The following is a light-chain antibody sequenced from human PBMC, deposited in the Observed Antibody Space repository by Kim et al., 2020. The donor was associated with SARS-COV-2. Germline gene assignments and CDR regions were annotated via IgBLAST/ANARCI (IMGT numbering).Light chain of an antibody. CDR1: KLGDKY. CDR2: EDR. CDR3: QVWDRRTVV. Sequence: SVSPGQTATINCSGDKLGDKYVHWYQQKPGQSPVVAIYEDRKRPSGIPERVSGSNSGNTATLTISATQAMDEADYYCQVWDRRTVVFGSGTKVTVL. J-gene: IGLJ1*01. V-gene: IGLV3-1*01.